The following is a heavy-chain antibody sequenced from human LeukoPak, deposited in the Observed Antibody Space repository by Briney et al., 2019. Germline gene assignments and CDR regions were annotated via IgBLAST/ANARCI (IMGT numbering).Heavy chain of an antibody. CDR2: IIPIFGTA. V-gene: IGHV1-69*13. Sequence: SVKVSCKASGGTFSSYAISWVRQAPGQGLEWMGGIIPIFGTANYAQKFQGRVTITADESTSTAYMELSSLRSEDTAVYYCARSYYDILTGYPKNNWFDPWGQGTLVTVSS. CDR1: GGTFSSYA. J-gene: IGHJ5*02. D-gene: IGHD3-9*01. CDR3: ARSYYDILTGYPKNNWFDP.